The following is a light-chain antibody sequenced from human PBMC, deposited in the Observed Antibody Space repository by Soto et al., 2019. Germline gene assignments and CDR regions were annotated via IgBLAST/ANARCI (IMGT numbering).Light chain of an antibody. J-gene: IGKJ5*01. Sequence: EIVLTESPGTLSLSPGARASLSCRASQSVSSSYLAWYQQKPGQAPRLVIYGASIRATGSPDRFSGSGFAADFTLTISSREPEDFAVYSCQRGSNWPPITFARGT. CDR3: QRGSNWPPIT. CDR2: GAS. V-gene: IGKV3D-20*02. CDR1: QSVSSSY.